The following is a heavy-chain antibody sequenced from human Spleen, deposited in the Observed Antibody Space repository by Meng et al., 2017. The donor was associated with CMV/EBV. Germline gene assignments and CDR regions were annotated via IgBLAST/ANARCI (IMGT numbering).Heavy chain of an antibody. CDR2: IYYSGRT. J-gene: IGHJ5*02. Sequence: GGSISSGHYYWSWLRQPPGKGLEWIGYIYYSGRTHYNPSLKSRVTISVDTSKNQFSLKMSSVTAADTAVYYCARDRANLKKYNWLDPWGQGILVTVSS. CDR1: GGSISSGHYY. CDR3: ARDRANLKKYNWLDP. V-gene: IGHV4-30-4*08. D-gene: IGHD3-10*01.